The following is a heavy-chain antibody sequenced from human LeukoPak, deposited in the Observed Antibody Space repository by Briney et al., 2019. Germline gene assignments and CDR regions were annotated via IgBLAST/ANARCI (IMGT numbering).Heavy chain of an antibody. CDR2: ISGYNGNT. V-gene: IGHV1-18*01. J-gene: IGHJ4*02. CDR1: GYTFTSYG. Sequence: GASVRVSCKATGYTFTSYGISWVRQAPGQGPEWMGWISGYNGNTRYAQRFQGRVTMTTDTSTSTAYMELRSLGSDDTAVYYCARDWGKGEYYFDYWGQGTLVTVSS. D-gene: IGHD7-27*01. CDR3: ARDWGKGEYYFDY.